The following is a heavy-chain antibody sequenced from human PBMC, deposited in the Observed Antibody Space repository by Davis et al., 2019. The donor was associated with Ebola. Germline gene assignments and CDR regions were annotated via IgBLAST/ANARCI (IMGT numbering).Heavy chain of an antibody. CDR2: ISWNSGSI. CDR3: GRGGDTVYVDV. V-gene: IGHV3-9*01. CDR1: GFTFDDYA. Sequence: PGGSLRLSCAASGFTFDDYAMHWVRQAPGKGLEWVSGISWNSGSIGYADSVKGRFTISRDNAKNSLYLQMNSLRAEDAAVYYCGRGGDTVYVDVWGKGTTVTVSS. D-gene: IGHD1-26*01. J-gene: IGHJ6*03.